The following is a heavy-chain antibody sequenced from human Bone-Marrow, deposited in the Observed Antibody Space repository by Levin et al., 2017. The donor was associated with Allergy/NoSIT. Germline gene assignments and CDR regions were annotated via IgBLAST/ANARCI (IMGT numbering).Heavy chain of an antibody. CDR3: ARMTTVYTFDS. Sequence: SETLSLTCTVSGGSITSGDYYWSWIRQPPGKGLEWLGYMYHSGSTYYYNPPLKSRLTVSVDTSKNQFSLKLSSVTAADTAVYYCARMTTVYTFDSWSQGTLATVSS. J-gene: IGHJ4*02. D-gene: IGHD4-17*01. CDR1: GGSITSGDYY. V-gene: IGHV4-30-4*01. CDR2: MYHSGSTY.